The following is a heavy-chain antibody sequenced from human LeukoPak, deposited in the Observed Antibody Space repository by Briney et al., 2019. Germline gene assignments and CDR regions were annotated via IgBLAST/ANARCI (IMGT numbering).Heavy chain of an antibody. CDR2: IYSGGST. V-gene: IGHV3-53*01. J-gene: IGHJ4*02. CDR1: EFTVSSNY. CDR3: ARGPPVTAFDY. D-gene: IGHD4-17*01. Sequence: GGSLRLSCAASEFTVSSNYMSWVRQAPGKGLEWVSVIYSGGSTYYADSVKGRFTISRDNSKNTLYLQMNSLRAEDTAVYYCARGPPVTAFDYWGQGTLVTVSS.